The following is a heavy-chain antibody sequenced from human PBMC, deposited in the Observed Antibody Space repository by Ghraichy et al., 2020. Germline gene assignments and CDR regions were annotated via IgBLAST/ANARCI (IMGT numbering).Heavy chain of an antibody. CDR1: GFTFSNAW. J-gene: IGHJ2*01. V-gene: IGHV3-15*01. CDR3: TRNFDL. Sequence: LPLTCAASGFTFSNAWMYWVRQAPGKGLEWVGLIKSKTDGGTTDYNTSVKGRFSISRDDSKKMLYLQMNSLKTEDTAVYYCTRNFDLWGRGTLVTVSS. CDR2: IKSKTDGGTT.